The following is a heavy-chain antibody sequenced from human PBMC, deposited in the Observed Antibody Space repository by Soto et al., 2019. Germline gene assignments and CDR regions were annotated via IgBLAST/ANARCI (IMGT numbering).Heavy chain of an antibody. V-gene: IGHV1-2*04. Sequence: ASVKVSCKASGYTFTGYYMHWVRQAPGQGLEWMGWINPNSGGTNYAQKFQGWVTMTRDTSISTAYMELSRLRSDDTAVYYCARDLTYDFWSGYDYYGMDVWGQGTTVTVSS. CDR1: GYTFTGYY. J-gene: IGHJ6*02. CDR3: ARDLTYDFWSGYDYYGMDV. D-gene: IGHD3-3*01. CDR2: INPNSGGT.